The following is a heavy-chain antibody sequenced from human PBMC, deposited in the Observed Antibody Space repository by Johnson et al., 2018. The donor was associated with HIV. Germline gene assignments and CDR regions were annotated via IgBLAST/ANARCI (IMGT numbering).Heavy chain of an antibody. D-gene: IGHD3-10*01. CDR3: ARAGKWSGDAFDI. CDR2: IYSGGST. Sequence: VQLVESGGGLIQPGGSLRLSCAASGFTVSSNYMSWVRQAPGKGLEWVSVIYSGGSTYYADSVKGRFTISRDNSKNTLYLQMNSLRAEDTTVYYCARAGKWSGDAFDIWGQGTTVTVSS. V-gene: IGHV3-53*01. J-gene: IGHJ3*02. CDR1: GFTVSSNY.